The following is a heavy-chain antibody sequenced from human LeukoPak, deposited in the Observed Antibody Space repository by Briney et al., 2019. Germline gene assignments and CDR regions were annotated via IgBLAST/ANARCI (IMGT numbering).Heavy chain of an antibody. D-gene: IGHD5-18*01. CDR3: AKDSRGYSYGPPDY. Sequence: GGSLRLSCAASGFTFDDYAMHWVRHAPGKGLEGVSGISWNSGSIGYADSVKGRFTISRDNAKNSLYLHMNSLRAEDTALYYCAKDSRGYSYGPPDYWGQGTLVTVSS. V-gene: IGHV3-9*01. CDR1: GFTFDDYA. CDR2: ISWNSGSI. J-gene: IGHJ4*02.